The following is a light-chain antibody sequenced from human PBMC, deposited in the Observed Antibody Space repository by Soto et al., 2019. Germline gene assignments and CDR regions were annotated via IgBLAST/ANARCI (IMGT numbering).Light chain of an antibody. CDR1: QPVSSW. Sequence: DIQMTQSPSSVSASVGDRVTITCRASQPVSSWLAWYQQKPGEAPKLLIYAISSLQTWVPSRFSGSGSGTDFTLTISSLQPEDFASYYCQEANSFTFGGGTKVEIK. V-gene: IGKV1-12*02. CDR3: QEANSFT. J-gene: IGKJ4*01. CDR2: AIS.